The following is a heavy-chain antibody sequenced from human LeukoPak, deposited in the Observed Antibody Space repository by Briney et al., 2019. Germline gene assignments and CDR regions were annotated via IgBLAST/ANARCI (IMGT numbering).Heavy chain of an antibody. CDR3: AGLDFGQDY. J-gene: IGHJ4*02. CDR1: GFTFSSYW. Sequence: GGSLRLSCAASGFTFSSYWMHWVRQAPGKGLVGVSRIKNDGSSTAYADSVKGRFTISRDNAKNTLYLQMNSLTADDTAVYYCAGLDFGQDYWGRGTLVTVSS. V-gene: IGHV3-74*01. CDR2: IKNDGSST. D-gene: IGHD3/OR15-3a*01.